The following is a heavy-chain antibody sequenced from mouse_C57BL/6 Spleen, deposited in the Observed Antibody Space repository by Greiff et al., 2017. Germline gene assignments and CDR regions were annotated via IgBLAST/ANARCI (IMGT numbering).Heavy chain of an antibody. V-gene: IGHV1-50*01. D-gene: IGHD2-4*01. Sequence: VQLQQPGAELVKPGASVKLSCKASGYTFTSYWMQWVKQRPGQGLEWIGEIDPSDSYTNYNQKFKGKATLTVDTSSSTAYMQLSSLTSEDSAVYYCARSRGLDYDGRGFDYWGQGTTLTVSS. CDR2: IDPSDSYT. CDR1: GYTFTSYW. J-gene: IGHJ2*01. CDR3: ARSRGLDYDGRGFDY.